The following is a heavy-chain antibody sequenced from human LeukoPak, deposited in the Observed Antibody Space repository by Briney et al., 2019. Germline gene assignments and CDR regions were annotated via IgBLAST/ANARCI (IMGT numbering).Heavy chain of an antibody. D-gene: IGHD3-10*01. J-gene: IGHJ1*01. Sequence: SETLSLTCAVYGGSFSGYYWSWIRQSPGKGLEWIGEINYSGTTNYNPSLKSRVTISVDTSKNQFSLKLTSVTAADTAVYYCARYGSGSYSDDHFQHWGQGTLVTVSS. CDR1: GGSFSGYY. V-gene: IGHV4-34*01. CDR2: INYSGTT. CDR3: ARYGSGSYSDDHFQH.